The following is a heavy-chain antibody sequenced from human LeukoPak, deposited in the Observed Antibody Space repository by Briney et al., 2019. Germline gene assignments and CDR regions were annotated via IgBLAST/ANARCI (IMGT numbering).Heavy chain of an antibody. J-gene: IGHJ4*02. V-gene: IGHV3-30-3*01. CDR2: VSSDGTKK. CDR1: GLTFNNNA. D-gene: IGHD2-2*02. Sequence: PGTSLRLSCAASGLTFNNNAMHWVRQAPGKGLEWVAVVSSDGTKKYYADSVKGRFTISRDNSKNTVYLQMNSLGAEATAVYYCARAYCSGTTCYSLDYWGQGTLVIVSS. CDR3: ARAYCSGTTCYSLDY.